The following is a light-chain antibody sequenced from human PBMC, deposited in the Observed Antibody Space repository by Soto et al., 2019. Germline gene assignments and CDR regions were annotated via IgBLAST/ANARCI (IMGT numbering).Light chain of an antibody. CDR1: SSDIGSNS. CDR2: AND. Sequence: QSVLTQPPSASRTPGQRVTIPCSGSSSDIGSNSVNWYQQLPGAAPRLLIYANDHRPSGVPDRFSGSKSGTSASLAISGLQSEDEADYYCAAWDDSLNGPVFGGGTKLTVL. V-gene: IGLV1-44*01. CDR3: AAWDDSLNGPV. J-gene: IGLJ3*02.